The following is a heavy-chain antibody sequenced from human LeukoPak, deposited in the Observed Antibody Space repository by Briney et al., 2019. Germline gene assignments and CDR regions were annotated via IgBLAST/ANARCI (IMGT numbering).Heavy chain of an antibody. V-gene: IGHV1-2*06. CDR2: INRNSGGT. J-gene: IGHJ5*02. Sequence: VSVEVSCKASGYTFTGYYMHWVRQAPGQGLEWMGRINRNSGGTNYAQKFQGRVTMTRDTSISTAYMELSRLRSDDTAVYYCARGRIAVAGTRWFDPWGQGTLVTVSS. D-gene: IGHD6-19*01. CDR1: GYTFTGYY. CDR3: ARGRIAVAGTRWFDP.